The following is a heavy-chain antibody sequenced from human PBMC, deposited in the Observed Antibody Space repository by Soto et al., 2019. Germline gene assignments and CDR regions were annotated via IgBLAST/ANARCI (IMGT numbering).Heavy chain of an antibody. CDR3: AHRVLRTVFGLVTTTAIYFDF. D-gene: IGHD3-3*01. J-gene: IGHJ4*02. V-gene: IGHV2-5*02. Sequence: QITLNESGPTVVRPTETLTLTCRFSGFSLTTSGVGVGWIRQSPVKAPEWLALIYWDDDKRYSASLKSRLTITKDTSKNQVVLTVSDLDPTDTDTYYCAHRVLRTVFGLVTTTAIYFDFWGQGTPVAVSS. CDR1: GFSLTTSGVG. CDR2: IYWDDDK.